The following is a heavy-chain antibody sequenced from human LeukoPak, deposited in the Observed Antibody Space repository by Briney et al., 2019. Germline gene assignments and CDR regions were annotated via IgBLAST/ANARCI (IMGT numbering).Heavy chain of an antibody. CDR1: GGSISSGGYS. Sequence: SETLSLTCAVSGGSISSGGYSWSWIRQPPGKGLEWIGYIYYSGSTNYNPSLKSRVTISVDTSKNQFSLKLSSVTAADTAVYYCARYSSGWSFDYWGQGTLVTVSS. CDR3: ARYSSGWSFDY. CDR2: IYYSGST. D-gene: IGHD6-19*01. J-gene: IGHJ4*02. V-gene: IGHV4-61*08.